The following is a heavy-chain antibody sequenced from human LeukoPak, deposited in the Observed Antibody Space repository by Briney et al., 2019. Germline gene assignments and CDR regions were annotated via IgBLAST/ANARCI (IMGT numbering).Heavy chain of an antibody. CDR1: GFSFSTYS. J-gene: IGHJ6*03. V-gene: IGHV3-21*01. D-gene: IGHD6-6*01. CDR3: GEIGFGKAARLFYYYNMAV. Sequence: GGSLRLSCVASGFSFSTYSMNWVRQAPGKGLEWVSSISSSSSYIYYADSVKGRFTISRDNAKNSLYLQMNSLRAEDTAVYYCGEIGFGKAARLFYYYNMAVWGKGTTVTISS. CDR2: ISSSSSYI.